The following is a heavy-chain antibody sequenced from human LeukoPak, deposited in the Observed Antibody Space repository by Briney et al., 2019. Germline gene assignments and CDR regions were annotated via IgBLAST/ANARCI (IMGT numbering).Heavy chain of an antibody. CDR3: ARLGGENYYDSSGYYYAWLDP. V-gene: IGHV5-51*01. D-gene: IGHD3-22*01. Sequence: GESLTISCRGSGYSFATYWIGWVRQMPGKGLEWMAVIYPGDSDTRYSPSFQGQVTISADKSINTAYLQWSSLKASDSAMYYCARLGGENYYDSSGYYYAWLDPWGQGTLVTVPS. CDR1: GYSFATYW. J-gene: IGHJ5*02. CDR2: IYPGDSDT.